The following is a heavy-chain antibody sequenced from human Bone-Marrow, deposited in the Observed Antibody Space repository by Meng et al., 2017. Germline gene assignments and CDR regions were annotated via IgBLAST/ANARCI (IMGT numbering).Heavy chain of an antibody. V-gene: IGHV1-2*06. CDR1: GYTFIDAY. D-gene: IGHD6-13*01. J-gene: IGHJ4*02. CDR3: ARDEDISAAGKLFGDY. Sequence: VQLVQSGAEVKKPGASVKLSCKASGYTFIDAYIHWVRQAPGQGLEWMGRINPKSGDTHYAQRFQGRVTMTGDTSISTAYMELSGLRSDDTAMYYCARDEDISAAGKLFGDYWGQGTLVTVSS. CDR2: INPKSGDT.